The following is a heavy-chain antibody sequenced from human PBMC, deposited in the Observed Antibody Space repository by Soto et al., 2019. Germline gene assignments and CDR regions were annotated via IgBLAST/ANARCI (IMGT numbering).Heavy chain of an antibody. CDR1: GGTFSNYA. Sequence: QVQVVQSGAEVKKPGSSVNVSCKASGGTFSNYAISWVRQAPGHGLEGVGGIIPLTETPVDAQTVQGRLTITADESTGAAHRELSSLRSEGTAVYDGAIGTRNSGDCDLWGQGTLVTASP. J-gene: IGHJ5*02. V-gene: IGHV1-69*01. D-gene: IGHD3-10*01. CDR3: AIGTRNSGDCDL. CDR2: IIPLTETP.